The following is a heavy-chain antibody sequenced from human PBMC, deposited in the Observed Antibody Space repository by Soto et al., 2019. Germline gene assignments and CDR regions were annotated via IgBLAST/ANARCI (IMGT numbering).Heavy chain of an antibody. J-gene: IGHJ5*02. CDR1: GFAFSTFD. D-gene: IGHD3-10*01. CDR3: ARGRSFSYDSTPPQMSDP. Sequence: PGGSLRLSCAGSGFAFSTFDIHWVRQAPGKGLEWVSGIGTLSDTFYAASVQGRFTISRQNAKNSVYLQMNSLRAGDTAFYYCARGRSFSYDSTPPQMSDPWGQGTLVTVSS. V-gene: IGHV3-13*01. CDR2: IGTLSDT.